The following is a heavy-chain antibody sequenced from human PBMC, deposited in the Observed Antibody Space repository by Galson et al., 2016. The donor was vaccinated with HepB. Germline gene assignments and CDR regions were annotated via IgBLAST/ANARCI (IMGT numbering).Heavy chain of an antibody. D-gene: IGHD4-23*01. CDR2: IKSKTDGGTI. CDR1: GFTFSNAW. Sequence: SLRLSCAASGFTFSNAWMNWVRQAPGKGLEWVGRIKSKTDGGTIDYAAPVKGRFTISRDDSKNTLYLQMNSLKTEDTAVYFCTTNPHSGNYGGFQHWGQGTLVTVSS. V-gene: IGHV3-15*07. CDR3: TTNPHSGNYGGFQH. J-gene: IGHJ1*01.